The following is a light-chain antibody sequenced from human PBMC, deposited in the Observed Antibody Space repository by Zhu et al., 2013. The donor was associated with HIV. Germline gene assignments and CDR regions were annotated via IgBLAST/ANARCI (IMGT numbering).Light chain of an antibody. V-gene: IGLV6-57*04. Sequence: NFMLTQPHSVSESPGKTVTISCTRSSGSIASNYVQWYQQRPGSAPTTVIYDNNQRPSGVPDRFSGSIDRSSNSASLTISGLKTEDEADYYCQSYDGITPVIFGGGTKLAVL. J-gene: IGLJ2*01. CDR1: SGSIASNY. CDR2: DNN. CDR3: QSYDGITPVI.